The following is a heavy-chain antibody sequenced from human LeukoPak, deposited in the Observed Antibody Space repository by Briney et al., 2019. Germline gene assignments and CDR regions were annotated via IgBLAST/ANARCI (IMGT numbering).Heavy chain of an antibody. V-gene: IGHV3-23*01. J-gene: IGHJ4*02. CDR3: AKDGTTYYYDSSGFPYYFDY. D-gene: IGHD3-22*01. Sequence: GGSLRLSCAASGFTFSSYAMSWVRQAPGKGLEWVSAISGSGGSTYYADSVKGRFTISRDNSKNTLYLQMNSLRAEDTAVYHCAKDGTTYYYDSSGFPYYFDYWGQGTLVTVSS. CDR1: GFTFSSYA. CDR2: ISGSGGST.